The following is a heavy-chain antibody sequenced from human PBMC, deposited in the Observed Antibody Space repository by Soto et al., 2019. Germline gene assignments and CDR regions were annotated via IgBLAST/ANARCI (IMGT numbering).Heavy chain of an antibody. J-gene: IGHJ4*02. D-gene: IGHD2-2*01. CDR1: GFTFSNYG. Sequence: EVQLVESGGGLAKPGGSLRLSCAASGFTFSNYGMNWVRKAPGKGLEWVSSISSSSSNIYYGGSVKGRFTISRDNAKSSLYRQRNGFRAEDSAMYYCAREVDGTSQNDNWGQGTLVTVSS. CDR2: ISSSSSNI. CDR3: AREVDGTSQNDN. V-gene: IGHV3-21*01.